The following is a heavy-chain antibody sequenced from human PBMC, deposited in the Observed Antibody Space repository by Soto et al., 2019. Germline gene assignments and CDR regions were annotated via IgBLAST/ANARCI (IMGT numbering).Heavy chain of an antibody. Sequence: PGESLKISCKGSGYSFTTYWISWVRQMPGKGLEWMGRIDPSDSYTKYSPSFQGHVTISADKSISTAYLQWSSLKASDSAMYYCARNYGTGIDYWGQGTLVTVS. D-gene: IGHD4-17*01. V-gene: IGHV5-10-1*01. CDR1: GYSFTTYW. J-gene: IGHJ4*02. CDR3: ARNYGTGIDY. CDR2: IDPSDSYT.